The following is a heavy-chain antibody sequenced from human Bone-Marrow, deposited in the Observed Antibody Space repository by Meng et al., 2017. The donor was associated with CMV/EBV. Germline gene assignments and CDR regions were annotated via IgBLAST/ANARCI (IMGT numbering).Heavy chain of an antibody. CDR2: IKQDGSEK. CDR3: AKRDTTKNFDS. V-gene: IGHV3-7*01. D-gene: IGHD5-18*01. J-gene: IGHJ4*02. Sequence: GESLKISCAASGFTFSSYWMSWVRQAPGKGLEWVANIKQDGSEKYYVDSVKGRFTISRDNSKNTLFLQKNSLRAEDTAVFYCAKRDTTKNFDSWGQGILVTVSS. CDR1: GFTFSSYW.